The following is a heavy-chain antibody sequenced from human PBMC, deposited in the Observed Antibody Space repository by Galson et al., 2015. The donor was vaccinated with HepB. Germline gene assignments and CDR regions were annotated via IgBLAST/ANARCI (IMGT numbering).Heavy chain of an antibody. Sequence: SLRLSCAASGFTFSSYAMSWVRQAPGKGLEWVSAISGSGGSTYYADSVKGRFTISRDNSKNTLYLQMNSLRAEDTAVYYCAKDPGVVPATSGGVAYWGQGTLVTVSS. CDR2: ISGSGGST. V-gene: IGHV3-23*01. J-gene: IGHJ4*02. CDR3: AKDPGVVPATSGGVAY. CDR1: GFTFSSYA. D-gene: IGHD2-15*01.